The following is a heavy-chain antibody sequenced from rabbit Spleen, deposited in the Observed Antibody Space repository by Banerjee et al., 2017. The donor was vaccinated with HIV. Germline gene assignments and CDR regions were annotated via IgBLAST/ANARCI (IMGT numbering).Heavy chain of an antibody. CDR2: IDTGSSGFT. CDR1: GVSFSGDSY. CDR3: ARDTSSSFSSYGMDL. D-gene: IGHD1-1*01. Sequence: QSLEESGGDLVKPGASLTLTCIASGVSFSGDSYMCWVRQAPGKGLEWIVCIDTGSSGFTYYESWAKGRFTISKTSSTTVTLQMTSLTAADTATYFCARDTSSSFSSYGMDLWGPGTLVTVS. J-gene: IGHJ6*01. V-gene: IGHV1S40*01.